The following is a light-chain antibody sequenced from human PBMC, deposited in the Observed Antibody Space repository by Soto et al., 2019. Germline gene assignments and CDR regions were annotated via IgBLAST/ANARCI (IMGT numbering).Light chain of an antibody. Sequence: EIVMTQSPATLSVSPGERATLSCRASQSISIDLAWYQQKPGQAPRLLFYGASTRATGVPVRFSGSGSGAEAAFTISSLQSEESAVYFGHHYAHWPWTFGQGTKGETK. CDR2: GAS. V-gene: IGKV3-15*01. CDR3: HHYAHWPWT. J-gene: IGKJ1*01. CDR1: QSISID.